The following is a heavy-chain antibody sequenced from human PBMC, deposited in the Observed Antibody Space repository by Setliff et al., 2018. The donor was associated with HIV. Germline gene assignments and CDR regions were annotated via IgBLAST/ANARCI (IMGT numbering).Heavy chain of an antibody. V-gene: IGHV1-8*02. Sequence: ASVKVSCKASGYTFTSYDINWVRQATGQGLEWMGWTNPNSGNTGYAQKFQGRVTMTRNTSISTAYMELSSLRSEDTAVYYCARGPYRYYNFWSGHNWFDPWGQGTLVTVSS. CDR2: TNPNSGNT. D-gene: IGHD3-3*01. J-gene: IGHJ5*02. CDR3: ARGPYRYYNFWSGHNWFDP. CDR1: GYTFTSYD.